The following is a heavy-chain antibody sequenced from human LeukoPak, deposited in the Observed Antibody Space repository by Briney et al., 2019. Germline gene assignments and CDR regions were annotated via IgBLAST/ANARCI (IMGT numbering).Heavy chain of an antibody. CDR3: ARQYCSSTSYRPLDY. CDR1: GGSISSGGYY. Sequence: SGTLSLTCTVSGGSISSGGYYWSWIRQHPGKGLEWIGYIYYSGSTYYNPSLKSRVTISVDTSKNQFSLKLSSVTAADTAVYYCARQYCSSTSYRPLDYWGQGTLVTVSS. J-gene: IGHJ4*02. V-gene: IGHV4-31*03. CDR2: IYYSGST. D-gene: IGHD2-2*01.